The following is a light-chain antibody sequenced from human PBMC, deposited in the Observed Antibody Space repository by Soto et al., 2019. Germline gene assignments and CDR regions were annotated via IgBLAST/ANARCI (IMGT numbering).Light chain of an antibody. J-gene: IGKJ3*01. CDR1: QSVSSNY. Sequence: EIVLTQSPGTLSLSPGERATLSCRASQSVSSNYLAWYQQKPGQAPRLLIYGASSRATGIPDRFSGSGSGTDFTLTISRLEPEDFAVYYCQQYGSSLFTFGPGTKWIS. CDR3: QQYGSSLFT. V-gene: IGKV3-20*01. CDR2: GAS.